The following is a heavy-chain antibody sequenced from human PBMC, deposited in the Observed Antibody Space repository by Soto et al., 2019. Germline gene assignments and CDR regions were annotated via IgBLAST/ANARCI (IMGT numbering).Heavy chain of an antibody. CDR1: DISIGNYY. J-gene: IGHJ4*02. CDR2: IYYSGSS. D-gene: IGHD2-21*01. CDR3: ATYSHLGANSADFDH. V-gene: IGHV4-59*01. Sequence: SETLSLTCTVSDISIGNYYFNCLRQPPGKGLEWIGYIYYSGSSNYNPSLKSRVTISLDTSKNQFSLKLSSVTAADTAVYFCATYSHLGANSADFDHWGQGTQVTVSS.